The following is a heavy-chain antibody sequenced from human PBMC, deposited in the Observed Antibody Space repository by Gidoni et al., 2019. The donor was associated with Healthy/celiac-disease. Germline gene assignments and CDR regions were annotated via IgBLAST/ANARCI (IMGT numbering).Heavy chain of an antibody. CDR1: GGTLSSYA. CDR3: ARDGGPLWFGELRNWFDP. V-gene: IGHV1-69*01. J-gene: IGHJ5*02. CDR2: IIPIFGTA. D-gene: IGHD3-10*01. Sequence: QVQLAQSGAEVKKPGSSVKVSCKASGGTLSSYAISWVRQAPGQGLEWMGGIIPIFGTANYAQKFQGRVTITADQSTSTAYMELSSLRSEDTAVYYCARDGGPLWFGELRNWFDPWGQGTLVTVSS.